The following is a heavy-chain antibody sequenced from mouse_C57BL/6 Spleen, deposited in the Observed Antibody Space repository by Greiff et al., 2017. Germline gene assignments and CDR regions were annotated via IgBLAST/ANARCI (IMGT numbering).Heavy chain of an antibody. Sequence: VKLMESGAELVRPGASVTLSCKASGYTFTDYEMHWVKQTPVHGLEWIGAIDPETGGTAYNQKFKGKAILTADKSSSTAYMELRSLTSEDSAVYYCTRDYGSSHAMDYWGQGTSVTVSS. CDR3: TRDYGSSHAMDY. V-gene: IGHV1-15*01. D-gene: IGHD1-1*01. CDR2: IDPETGGT. J-gene: IGHJ4*01. CDR1: GYTFTDYE.